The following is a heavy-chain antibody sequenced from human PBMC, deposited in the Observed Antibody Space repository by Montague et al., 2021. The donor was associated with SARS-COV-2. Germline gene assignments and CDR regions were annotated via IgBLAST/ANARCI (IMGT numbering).Heavy chain of an antibody. CDR1: GFLFRNYG. CDR3: AKDLNRIAALGYYYYYFMDV. V-gene: IGHV3-30*18. D-gene: IGHD6-13*01. CDR2: ISYDGSYK. Sequence: SLRLSCAASGFLFRNYGIHWVRQAPGKGLEWVAVISYDGSYKYYADSVKGRSTISRDNSKNTLYLQMNSLRIEDTAVYYCAKDLNRIAALGYYYYYFMDVWGQGTTVTVSS. J-gene: IGHJ6*02.